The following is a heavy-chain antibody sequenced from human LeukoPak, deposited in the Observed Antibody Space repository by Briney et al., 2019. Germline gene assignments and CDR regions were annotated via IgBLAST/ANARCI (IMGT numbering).Heavy chain of an antibody. D-gene: IGHD2-2*03. J-gene: IGHJ3*02. CDR3: ARDGYCSSTSCLDAFDI. V-gene: IGHV4-61*02. CDR2: IYTSGST. CDR1: GGSISSGSYY. Sequence: TSETLSLTCTVSGGSISSGSYYWSWIRQPAGKGLEWIGRIYTSGSTNYNPSLKSRVTISVDTSKNQFSLKLSSVTAADTAVYYCARDGYCSSTSCLDAFDIWGQGTMVTVSS.